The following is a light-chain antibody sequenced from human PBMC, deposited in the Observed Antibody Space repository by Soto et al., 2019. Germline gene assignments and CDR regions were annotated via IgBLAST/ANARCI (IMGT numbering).Light chain of an antibody. V-gene: IGLV1-47*02. CDR3: ATWDDSLSGVI. J-gene: IGLJ2*01. CDR2: SDN. CDR1: SSNIGSNY. Sequence: QAVVTQPPSASGTPGQRLTISCSGSSSNIGSNYVFWYQQLPGTAPKLLIYSDNQRPSGVPDRFSGSKSGTSASLAISGLRSEDEADYYCATWDDSLSGVIFGGGTKVTVL.